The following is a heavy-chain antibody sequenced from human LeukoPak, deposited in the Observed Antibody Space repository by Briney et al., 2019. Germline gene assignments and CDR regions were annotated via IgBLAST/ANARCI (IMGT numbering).Heavy chain of an antibody. CDR2: ISAYNGNT. CDR1: GYTFTSYG. J-gene: IGHJ4*02. D-gene: IGHD1-7*01. Sequence: ASVKVSCKASGYTFTSYGISWVRQAPGQGLEWMGWISAYNGNTNCAQKLQGRVTMTTDTSTSTAYMELRSLRSDDTAVYYCARENNWNSEGPVSPIDYWGQGTLVTVSS. V-gene: IGHV1-18*01. CDR3: ARENNWNSEGPVSPIDY.